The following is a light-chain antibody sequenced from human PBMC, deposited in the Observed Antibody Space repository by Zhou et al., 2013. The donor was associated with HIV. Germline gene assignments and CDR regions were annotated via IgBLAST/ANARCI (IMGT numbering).Light chain of an antibody. Sequence: DIQMTQSPSSLSASVGDRVTITCQASQDISNYLSWYQQKPGKAPILLIYDASTLETGVPSRFSGSGSGTDFTFTISSLQPEDFATYYCQQYDNFPFTFGPGTIVDIK. J-gene: IGKJ3*01. V-gene: IGKV1-33*01. CDR1: QDISNY. CDR3: QQYDNFPFT. CDR2: DAS.